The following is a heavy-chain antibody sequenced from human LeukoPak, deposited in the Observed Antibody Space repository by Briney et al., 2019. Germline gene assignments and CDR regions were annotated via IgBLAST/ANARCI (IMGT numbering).Heavy chain of an antibody. J-gene: IGHJ4*02. Sequence: PGGSLRLSCAASGFAVSRNYMNWVRQAPGKGLEWVSVIYSGGSTYYADSVKGRFTISRDNSKNTLYLQMNSQRAEDTAVYYCARQANYYDSSGYLDYWGQGTLVTVSS. CDR1: GFAVSRNY. V-gene: IGHV3-53*01. D-gene: IGHD3-22*01. CDR3: ARQANYYDSSGYLDY. CDR2: IYSGGST.